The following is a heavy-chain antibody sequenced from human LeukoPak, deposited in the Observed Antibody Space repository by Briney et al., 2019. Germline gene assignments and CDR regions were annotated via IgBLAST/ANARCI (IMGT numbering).Heavy chain of an antibody. D-gene: IGHD2-2*01. CDR1: GGSISSFY. CDR2: IYYSGST. J-gene: IGHJ4*02. CDR3: AREGPAAIGYYFDY. V-gene: IGHV4-59*01. Sequence: SETLSLTCTVSGGSISSFYWSWIRQPPGKGLEWIGYIYYSGSTNYNPSLKSRVTISVDTSKNQFSLKLSSVTAADTAVYYCAREGPAAIGYYFDYWGQGTLVTVSS.